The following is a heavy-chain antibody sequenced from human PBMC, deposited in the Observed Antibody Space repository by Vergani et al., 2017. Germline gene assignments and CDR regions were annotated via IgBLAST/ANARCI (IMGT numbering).Heavy chain of an antibody. CDR1: GFTFSSYA. CDR3: ARDPTSTIAVAGTFDY. CDR2: ISGSGGST. Sequence: EVQLLESGGGLVQPGGSLRLSCAASGFTFSSYAMSWVRQAPGKGLEWVSAISGSGGSTYYADSVKGRFTISRDNSKNTLYLQMNSLRAEDTAVYYCARDPTSTIAVAGTFDYWGQGTLVTVSS. V-gene: IGHV3-23*01. D-gene: IGHD6-19*01. J-gene: IGHJ4*02.